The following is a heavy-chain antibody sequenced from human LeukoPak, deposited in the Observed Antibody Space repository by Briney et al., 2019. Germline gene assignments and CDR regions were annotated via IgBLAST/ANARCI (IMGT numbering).Heavy chain of an antibody. J-gene: IGHJ4*02. V-gene: IGHV4-34*01. CDR1: GGSFSGYY. Sequence: SETLFLTCAVYGGSFSGYYWSWIRQPPGKGLEWIGSIYYGGYTYYNPSLKSRVTISVDTSKNQFSLKLSSVTAADTAIYYCQSRFLEWLLDYWGQGTLVTVSS. D-gene: IGHD3-3*01. CDR3: QSRFLEWLLDY. CDR2: IYYGGYT.